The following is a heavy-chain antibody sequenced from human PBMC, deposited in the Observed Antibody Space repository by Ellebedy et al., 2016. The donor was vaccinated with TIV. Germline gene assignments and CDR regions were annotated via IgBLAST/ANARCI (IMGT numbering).Heavy chain of an antibody. D-gene: IGHD2-15*01. CDR3: VECRLGSCQYSSFES. V-gene: IGHV3-23*01. CDR2: ISGPSITK. J-gene: IGHJ4*02. CDR1: GFTFTNAW. Sequence: GESLKISCAASGFTFTNAWMSWVRQAPGKGLEWVSAISGPSITKLYADSVKGRFTVSRDNSKSTLYLEMSSLRIEDTAMYYCVECRLGSCQYSSFESWGQGVLVTVSS.